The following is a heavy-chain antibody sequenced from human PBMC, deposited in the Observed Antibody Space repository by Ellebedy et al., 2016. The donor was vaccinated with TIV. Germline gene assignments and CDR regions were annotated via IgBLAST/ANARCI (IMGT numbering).Heavy chain of an antibody. CDR1: GFTFSSYG. CDR3: AKGVDGSGSYYPLGNWFDP. Sequence: GESLKISXAASGFTFSSYGMHWVRQAPGKGLEWVAVISYDGSNKYYADSVKGRFTISRDNSKNTLYLQMNSLRAEDTAVYYCAKGVDGSGSYYPLGNWFDPWGQGTLVTVSS. J-gene: IGHJ5*02. CDR2: ISYDGSNK. V-gene: IGHV3-30*18. D-gene: IGHD3-10*01.